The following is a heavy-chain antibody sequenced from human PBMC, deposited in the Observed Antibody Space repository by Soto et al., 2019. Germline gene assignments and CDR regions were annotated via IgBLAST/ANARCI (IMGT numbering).Heavy chain of an antibody. V-gene: IGHV3-23*01. Sequence: EVQLLESGGGLVQPGGSLRLSCAASGFTFSSYAMSWARQAPGKGLEWVSTISASGGSTYYADSVKGRFTISRDNSKNTLYLQMNSLRAEDTAVYYCAKSTSTSYSYMDVWGKGTTVTVSS. CDR1: GFTFSSYA. J-gene: IGHJ6*03. CDR3: AKSTSTSYSYMDV. D-gene: IGHD2-2*01. CDR2: ISASGGST.